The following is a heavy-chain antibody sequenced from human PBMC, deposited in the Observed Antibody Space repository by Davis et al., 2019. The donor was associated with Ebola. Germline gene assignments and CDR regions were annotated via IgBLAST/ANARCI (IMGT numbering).Heavy chain of an antibody. CDR1: GGSFSGYY. CDR2: INHSGST. J-gene: IGHJ3*02. CDR3: ARSVPAAPYDAFDM. Sequence: SETLSLTCAVYGGSFSGYYWSWIRQPPGKGLEWIGEINHSGSTNYNPSLKSRVTISVDTSKNQFSLKLSSVTAADTAVYYCARSVPAAPYDAFDMWGQGTMVSVSS. V-gene: IGHV4-34*01. D-gene: IGHD2-2*01.